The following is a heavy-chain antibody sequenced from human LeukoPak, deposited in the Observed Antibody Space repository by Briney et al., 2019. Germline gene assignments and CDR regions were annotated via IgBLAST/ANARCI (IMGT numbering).Heavy chain of an antibody. Sequence: GGSLKLSCAASGFTFSGSAMHWVRQASGKGLEWVGRIRSKANSYATLYAASVKGRFTISRDDSKNTAYLQMNSLKTEDTAVYYCTRTSDILTGYTPREAYYYYYHMDVWGKGTTVTISS. D-gene: IGHD3-9*01. J-gene: IGHJ6*03. CDR3: TRTSDILTGYTPREAYYYYYHMDV. CDR1: GFTFSGSA. CDR2: IRSKANSYAT. V-gene: IGHV3-73*01.